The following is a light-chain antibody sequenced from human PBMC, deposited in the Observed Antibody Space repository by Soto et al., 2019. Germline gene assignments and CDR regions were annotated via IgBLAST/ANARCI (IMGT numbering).Light chain of an antibody. Sequence: HSVLTQPHSASGSPGQSVTISCTGTSSDVGGYDYVSWYQQYPGKTPKLMIFEVTKRPSGVPDRFSGSKSGNTASLTVSGLQADDEADYYCLSYAGXAYVFGTGTKVXV. J-gene: IGLJ1*01. CDR3: LSYAGXAYV. CDR2: EVT. CDR1: SSDVGGYDY. V-gene: IGLV2-8*01.